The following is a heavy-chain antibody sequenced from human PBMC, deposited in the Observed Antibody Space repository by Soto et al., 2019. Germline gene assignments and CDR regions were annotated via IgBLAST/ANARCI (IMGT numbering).Heavy chain of an antibody. CDR3: ARDRIDYGADAFDI. CDR2: IYFSGST. CDR1: GGSISSGGYY. D-gene: IGHD4-17*01. V-gene: IGHV4-31*03. J-gene: IGHJ3*02. Sequence: QVQLQESGPGLVKPSQTLSLTCTVSGGSISSGGYYWSWIRQHPGEGREWIGYIYFSGSTYYNPSLNSRVTISVDTSKNQFSLKLSSVTAADTAVYYCARDRIDYGADAFDIWGQGTMVTVSS.